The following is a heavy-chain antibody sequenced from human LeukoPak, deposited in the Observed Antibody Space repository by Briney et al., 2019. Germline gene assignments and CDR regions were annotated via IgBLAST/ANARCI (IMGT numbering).Heavy chain of an antibody. CDR2: ISYDGSKK. J-gene: IGHJ6*03. V-gene: IGHV3-30*04. D-gene: IGHD5-12*01. CDR3: ARDRRLRGFYMDV. Sequence: GRSLRLSCAASGFTFSSYAMHWVPQAPGKGLEWVAVISYDGSKKYYTDSVKGRFTISRDNSKNAVYLQMNSLRAEDTAVYYCARDRRLRGFYMDVWGKGTTVTVSS. CDR1: GFTFSSYA.